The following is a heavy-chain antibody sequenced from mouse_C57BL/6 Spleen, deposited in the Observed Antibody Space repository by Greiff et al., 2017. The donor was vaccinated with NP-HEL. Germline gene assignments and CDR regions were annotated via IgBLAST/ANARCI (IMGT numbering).Heavy chain of an antibody. D-gene: IGHD1-1*01. CDR3: ARPHYYGSSYWYFDV. CDR2: INPNNGGT. Sequence: VQLKQSGPELVKPGASVKISCKASGYTFTDYYMNWVKQSHGKSLEWIGDINPNNGGTSYNQKFKGKATLTVDKSSSTAYMELRSLTSEDSAVYYCARPHYYGSSYWYFDVWGTGTTVTVSS. V-gene: IGHV1-26*01. J-gene: IGHJ1*03. CDR1: GYTFTDYY.